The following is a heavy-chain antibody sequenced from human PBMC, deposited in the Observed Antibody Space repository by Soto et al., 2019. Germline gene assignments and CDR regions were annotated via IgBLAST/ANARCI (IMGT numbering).Heavy chain of an antibody. Sequence: PGGSLRLSCAASVFTVSSNYMIWVRQAPGKGLEWVSVIYSGGSTYYADSVKGRFTISRDNSKNTLYLQMNSLRAEDTAVYYCARDRYDFWSGYPDPYYYYGMDVWGQGTTVTVSS. CDR1: VFTVSSNY. D-gene: IGHD3-3*01. CDR2: IYSGGST. V-gene: IGHV3-53*01. J-gene: IGHJ6*02. CDR3: ARDRYDFWSGYPDPYYYYGMDV.